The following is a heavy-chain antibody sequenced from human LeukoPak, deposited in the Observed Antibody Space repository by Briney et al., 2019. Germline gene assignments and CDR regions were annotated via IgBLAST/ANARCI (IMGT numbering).Heavy chain of an antibody. Sequence: SETLSLTCTVSGGSISSYYWSWIRQPPGKGLEWIGYIYYSGSTNYNPSLKSRATISVDTSKNQFSLKLSSVTAADTAVYYCARDHSSGWFGFDYWGQGTLVTVSS. CDR1: GGSISSYY. CDR2: IYYSGST. D-gene: IGHD6-19*01. J-gene: IGHJ4*02. V-gene: IGHV4-59*01. CDR3: ARDHSSGWFGFDY.